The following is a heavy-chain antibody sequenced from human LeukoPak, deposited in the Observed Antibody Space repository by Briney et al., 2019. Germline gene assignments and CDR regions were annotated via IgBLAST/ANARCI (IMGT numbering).Heavy chain of an antibody. D-gene: IGHD6-19*01. V-gene: IGHV4-39*07. CDR2: MSYNGRS. CDR3: ARVYSSGWYHWFDT. Sequence: SETLSLTCAVSGGSINTSSYSWGWIRQSPEMGLEWIASMSYNGRSHSSPSLMSRDTILADTSKNQFSLKLTSVTAADTAFYYCARVYSSGWYHWFDTWGQGTLVTVSS. J-gene: IGHJ5*02. CDR1: GGSINTSSYS.